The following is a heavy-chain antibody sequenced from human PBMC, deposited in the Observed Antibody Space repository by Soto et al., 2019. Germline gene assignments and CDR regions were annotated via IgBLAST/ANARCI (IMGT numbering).Heavy chain of an antibody. Sequence: QVQLVQSVAEVKKPGSSVKVSCKASGGTFGSYAFSWVRQAPGQGLEWMGGIIPVSGAAHYAQKFQGRVTMTPDESTRTAYMELSSLSSQDTAVYYCATALGCRSTSCTLDYWGQGTRVIVSS. CDR2: IIPVSGAA. CDR3: ATALGCRSTSCTLDY. V-gene: IGHV1-69*01. J-gene: IGHJ4*02. D-gene: IGHD2-2*01. CDR1: GGTFGSYA.